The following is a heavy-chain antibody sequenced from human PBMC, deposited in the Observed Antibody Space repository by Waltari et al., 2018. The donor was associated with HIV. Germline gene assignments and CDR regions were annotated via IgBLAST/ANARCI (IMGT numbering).Heavy chain of an antibody. CDR3: ARGLWFGELSFDY. V-gene: IGHV3-53*01. J-gene: IGHJ4*02. D-gene: IGHD3-10*01. CDR2: IYSCGST. CDR1: GFTVSSNY. Sequence: EVQLVESGGGLIQPGGSLRLSCAASGFTVSSNYMSWVRQAPGKGLEWVSVIYSCGSTYYADSVKGRFTISRDNSKNTLYLQMNSLRAEDTAVYYCARGLWFGELSFDYWGQGTLVTVSS.